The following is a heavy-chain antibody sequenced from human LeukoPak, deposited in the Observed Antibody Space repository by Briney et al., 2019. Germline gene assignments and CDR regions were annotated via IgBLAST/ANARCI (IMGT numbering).Heavy chain of an antibody. V-gene: IGHV4-30-4*08. CDR3: ARAPGACDI. CDR2: IYSSGST. J-gene: IGHJ3*02. CDR1: GVSFTFGDYY. D-gene: IGHD7-27*01. Sequence: SQTLSLTCTVSGVSFTFGDYYWTWIRQPPGKGLEWIGYIYSSGSTYYNPSLKSRVTISLDTSKKQFSLKLKSVTAADTAVYFCARAPGACDIWGQGTMVTVSS.